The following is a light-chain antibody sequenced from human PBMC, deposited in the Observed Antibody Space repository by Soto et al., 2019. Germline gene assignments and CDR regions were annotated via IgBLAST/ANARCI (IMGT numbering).Light chain of an antibody. CDR2: DAS. J-gene: IGKJ4*01. CDR3: QQRSNWPLT. CDR1: QSVSIY. V-gene: IGKV3-11*01. Sequence: EIVLTQSPATLSLSPGERATLSCRASQSVSIYLAWYQQKPGQAPRLRIYDASNRATGIPARFSGSGSGTDFTLTISSLEPEDSAVYYCQQRSNWPLTFGGGTKVEIK.